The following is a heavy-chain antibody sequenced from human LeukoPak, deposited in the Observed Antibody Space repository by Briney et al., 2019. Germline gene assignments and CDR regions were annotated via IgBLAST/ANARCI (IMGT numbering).Heavy chain of an antibody. Sequence: GGSLRLSCAASGFTFSSYAMSWVRQAPGKGLEWVSAISGSGGSTYYADSVKGRFTISRDNSKNTLYLQMNSLRAEDTAVYYCAKRHFDWLLFNYFDYWGQGTLVTVSS. CDR2: ISGSGGST. CDR3: AKRHFDWLLFNYFDY. J-gene: IGHJ4*02. V-gene: IGHV3-23*01. CDR1: GFTFSSYA. D-gene: IGHD3-9*01.